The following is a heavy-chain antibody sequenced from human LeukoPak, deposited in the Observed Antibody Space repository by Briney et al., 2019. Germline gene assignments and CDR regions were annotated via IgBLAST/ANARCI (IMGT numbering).Heavy chain of an antibody. D-gene: IGHD3-3*01. V-gene: IGHV3-23*01. Sequence: GGSLRPSWAASGFTFGSYAISWGRQAQGKGRQWVSAIIGSGGTTYYADSVKGRFTISRDNSKNTLYLQMNSLRAEDTAIYYCAKVRFLKFLPLYYFDYWGQGTLVTVSS. CDR1: GFTFGSYA. J-gene: IGHJ4*02. CDR2: IIGSGGTT. CDR3: AKVRFLKFLPLYYFDY.